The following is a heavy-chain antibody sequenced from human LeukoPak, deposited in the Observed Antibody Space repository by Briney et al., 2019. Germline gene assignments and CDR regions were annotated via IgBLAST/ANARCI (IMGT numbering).Heavy chain of an antibody. Sequence: GSLRLSCAASGFTVSSNYMSWVRQAPGKGLEWVSVIYSGGSTYYADSVKGRFTISRDNSKNTLYLQMNSLRAEDTAVYYCAIGYCSGGSCYPYDIWGQGTMVTVSS. D-gene: IGHD2-15*01. CDR1: GFTVSSNY. J-gene: IGHJ3*02. V-gene: IGHV3-53*01. CDR3: AIGYCSGGSCYPYDI. CDR2: IYSGGST.